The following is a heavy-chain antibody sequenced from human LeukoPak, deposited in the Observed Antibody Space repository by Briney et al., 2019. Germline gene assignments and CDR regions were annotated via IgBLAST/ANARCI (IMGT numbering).Heavy chain of an antibody. V-gene: IGHV3-64*01. Sequence: GGSLTLSCAASGFTFSTYVMYWVRQAPGKGLEYVSAISSNGGTTYYANSVKGRFTISRDNSKNTLYLQMGSLRAEDMAVYYCARPQGRYCSGGSCWGAFDIWGQGTMVTVSS. D-gene: IGHD2-15*01. CDR2: ISSNGGTT. CDR3: ARPQGRYCSGGSCWGAFDI. J-gene: IGHJ3*02. CDR1: GFTFSTYV.